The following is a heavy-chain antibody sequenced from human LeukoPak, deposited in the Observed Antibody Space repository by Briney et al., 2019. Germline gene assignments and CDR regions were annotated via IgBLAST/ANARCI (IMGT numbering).Heavy chain of an antibody. V-gene: IGHV4-61*01. CDR3: ARVGTGAVAGKRWFDP. Sequence: SQTLSLTCTVSGGSISSGNYYWNWIRQPPGKGLEWIGYIYYSGSTNYNPSLKSRVTISVDTSKNQFSLKLSSVTAADTAVYYCARVGTGAVAGKRWFDPWGQGTLVTVSS. CDR1: GGSISSGNYY. J-gene: IGHJ5*02. CDR2: IYYSGST. D-gene: IGHD6-19*01.